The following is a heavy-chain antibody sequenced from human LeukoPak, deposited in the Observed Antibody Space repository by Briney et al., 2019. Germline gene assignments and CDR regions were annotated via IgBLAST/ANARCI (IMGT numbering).Heavy chain of an antibody. CDR2: IVVGSGNT. CDR3: AADLYYYDSSGQVAFDI. V-gene: IGHV1-58*02. Sequence: GTSVKVSCKASGFTFTSSAMQWVRQARGQRLEWIGWIVVGSGNTNYAQKFQERVTITRDMSTSTAYMELSSLRSEDTAVYYCAADLYYYDSSGQVAFDIWGQGTMVTVSS. CDR1: GFTFTSSA. D-gene: IGHD3-22*01. J-gene: IGHJ3*02.